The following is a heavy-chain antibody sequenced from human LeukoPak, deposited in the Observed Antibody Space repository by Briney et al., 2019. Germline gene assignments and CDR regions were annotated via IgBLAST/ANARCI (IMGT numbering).Heavy chain of an antibody. CDR3: ARGGYDFWSGLRFYGMDV. Sequence: GGSLRLSCAASGFTFSTYWMHWARQAPGKGLVWVSAIDSDKSNTSYAESVKGRFTISRDNAKNTLYLQMNSLRAEDTAVYYRARGGYDFWSGLRFYGMDVWGQGTTVTVSS. J-gene: IGHJ6*02. CDR2: IDSDKSNT. V-gene: IGHV3-74*01. CDR1: GFTFSTYW. D-gene: IGHD3-3*01.